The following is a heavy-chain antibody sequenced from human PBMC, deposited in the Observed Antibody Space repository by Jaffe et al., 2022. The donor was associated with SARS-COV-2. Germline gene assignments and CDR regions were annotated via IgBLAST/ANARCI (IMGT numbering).Heavy chain of an antibody. CDR3: ARDLRPTSGWYGGGYYFDS. Sequence: QVQLVESGGGVVQPGRSLRLSCAASGFTFSNYAMHWVRQAPGKGLGWVAVMSYDGTNKYHADSVKGRFAISRDNSKNTLYLQMNSLRPEDTAVYYCARDLRPTSGWYGGGYYFDSWGQGTLVTVSS. CDR1: GFTFSNYA. D-gene: IGHD6-19*01. V-gene: IGHV3-30*09. J-gene: IGHJ4*02. CDR2: MSYDGTNK.